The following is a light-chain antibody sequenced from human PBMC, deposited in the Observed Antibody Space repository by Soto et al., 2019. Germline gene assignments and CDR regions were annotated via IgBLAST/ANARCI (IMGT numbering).Light chain of an antibody. Sequence: EVVLTQSPVTLSLSPGERATLSCMASQSFRGLLAWYQQKPGQAPRLLIYDAYNRATGIPPRFSGSGSGTDFTLTISSLEPEDSAVYYCQQRHMWPIKFGQGTRLEIK. CDR3: QQRHMWPIK. CDR2: DAY. V-gene: IGKV3-11*01. J-gene: IGKJ5*01. CDR1: QSFRGL.